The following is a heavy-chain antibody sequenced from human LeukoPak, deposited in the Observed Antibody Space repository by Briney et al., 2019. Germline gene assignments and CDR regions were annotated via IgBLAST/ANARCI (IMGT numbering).Heavy chain of an antibody. Sequence: GASVKVSCKASGYTFTGYYMHWVRQAPGQGLEWMGWINPNSGGTNYAQKFQGRVTITRNTSISTAYMELSSLRSEDTAVYYCARASPARPPHYYYYMDVWGKGTTVTVSS. J-gene: IGHJ6*03. V-gene: IGHV1-2*02. D-gene: IGHD6-6*01. CDR2: INPNSGGT. CDR3: ARASPARPPHYYYYMDV. CDR1: GYTFTGYY.